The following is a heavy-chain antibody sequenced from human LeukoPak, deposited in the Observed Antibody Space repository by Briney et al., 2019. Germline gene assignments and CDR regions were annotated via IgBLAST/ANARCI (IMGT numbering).Heavy chain of an antibody. J-gene: IGHJ3*01. CDR3: AKDRVVSREPAAFDV. D-gene: IGHD2-15*01. CDR1: GFTFSSYG. CDR2: IRYDGGNK. V-gene: IGHV3-30*02. Sequence: GGSLRLSCAASGFTFSSYGMHWVRQVPGKGLEWVAFIRYDGGNKYYADSVKGLFTISRDNSKNTLYLQMNSMRGEDTAVYYCAKDRVVSREPAAFDVWGKGTMVTVSS.